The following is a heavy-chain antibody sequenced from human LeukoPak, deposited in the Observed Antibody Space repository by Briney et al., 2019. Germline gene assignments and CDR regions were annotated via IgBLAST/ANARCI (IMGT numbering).Heavy chain of an antibody. V-gene: IGHV3-9*01. J-gene: IGHJ4*02. Sequence: GRFLRLSCATSGFTFDEYAMQWVRQAPGKGLEWVSGINGNSDKIGYADSVKGRFTISRDSAKKSLYLQMNSLRAEDTALYFCAKDRYCSSTSCPTDYWGQGTLVTVSS. CDR1: GFTFDEYA. CDR3: AKDRYCSSTSCPTDY. CDR2: INGNSDKI. D-gene: IGHD2-2*01.